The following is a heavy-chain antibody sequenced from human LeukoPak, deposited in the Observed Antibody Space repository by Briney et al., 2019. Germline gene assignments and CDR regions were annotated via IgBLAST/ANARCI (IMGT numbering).Heavy chain of an antibody. J-gene: IGHJ4*02. D-gene: IGHD6-19*01. CDR1: GYTFTSYA. V-gene: IGHV7-4-1*02. CDR3: ARDGYSSGWYVAY. CDR2: IITNTGNP. Sequence: ASVKVSCKASGYTFTSYAMNWVRQAPGQGLEWMGWIITNTGNPTYAQGFTGRFVFSLDTSVSTAYLQISSLKAEDTAVHYCARDGYSSGWYVAYWGQGTLVTVSS.